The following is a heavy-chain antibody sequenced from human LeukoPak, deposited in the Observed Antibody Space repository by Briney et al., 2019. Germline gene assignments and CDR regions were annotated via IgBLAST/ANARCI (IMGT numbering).Heavy chain of an antibody. D-gene: IGHD3-22*01. CDR3: AKDYYDSSGYYPLDYYFDY. Sequence: GGSLRLSCAASGFTFSSYGMHWVRQAPGKGLEGVAVIWYDGSNKYYADSVKGRFTISRDNSKNTLYLQMNSLRAEDTAVYYCAKDYYDSSGYYPLDYYFDYWGQGTLVTVSS. V-gene: IGHV3-33*06. CDR1: GFTFSSYG. CDR2: IWYDGSNK. J-gene: IGHJ4*02.